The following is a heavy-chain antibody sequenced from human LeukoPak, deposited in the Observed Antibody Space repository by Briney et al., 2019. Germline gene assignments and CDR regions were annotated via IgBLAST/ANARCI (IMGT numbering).Heavy chain of an antibody. J-gene: IGHJ6*03. CDR2: INPNSGGT. Sequence: ASVKVSCKASGYTFTGYYMHWVRQAPGQGLEWMGWINPNSGGTNYAQKFQGRVTMTRDTSITTAYMELSRLRSDDTAVYYCAREAYASGSFRTDYYYMDVWGKGTTVTISS. CDR1: GYTFTGYY. V-gene: IGHV1-2*02. CDR3: AREAYASGSFRTDYYYMDV. D-gene: IGHD3-10*01.